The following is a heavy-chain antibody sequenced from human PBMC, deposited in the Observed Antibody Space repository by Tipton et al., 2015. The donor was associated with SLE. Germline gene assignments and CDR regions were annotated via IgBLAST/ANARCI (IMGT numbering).Heavy chain of an antibody. J-gene: IGHJ4*02. V-gene: IGHV4-34*01. CDR3: ARGGYDFWSGPGNY. Sequence: TLSLTCAVYGGSFSGYHWSWIRQPPGKGLEWFGEINHSGSATYNPSLKSRVTISLDTSKNQFSLKLRSVTAADTAVYYCARGGYDFWSGPGNYWGQGIMVTVSS. CDR1: GGSFSGYH. CDR2: INHSGSA. D-gene: IGHD3-3*01.